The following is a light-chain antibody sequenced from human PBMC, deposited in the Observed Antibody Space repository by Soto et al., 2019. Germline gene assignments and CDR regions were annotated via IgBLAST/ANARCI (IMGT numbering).Light chain of an antibody. CDR2: DAC. J-gene: IGKJ1*01. Sequence: DIQMTQSPSSLSAYVGDRVTITFRASQSISSWLAWYQQKPGKAPKLLIYDACRLESGVPSRFSGSGSGTEFTLTISSLPPDDFGTYYCQEYNSYWTFGQGAKLDI. CDR3: QEYNSYWT. CDR1: QSISSW. V-gene: IGKV1-5*01.